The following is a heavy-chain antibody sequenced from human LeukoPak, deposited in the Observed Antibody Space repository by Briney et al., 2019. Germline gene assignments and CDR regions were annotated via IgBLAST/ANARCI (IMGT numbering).Heavy chain of an antibody. V-gene: IGHV1-8*01. CDR3: ARHLSLSGPPGGY. D-gene: IGHD3-16*01. CDR2: MNPNSGNT. CDR1: GYTFTSYD. J-gene: IGHJ4*02. Sequence: ASVKVSCKASGYTFTSYDINWVRQATGQGLEWMGWMNPNSGNTGYAQKFQGRVTMTRNTSISTAYMELSSLRSEDTAMYYCARHLSLSGPPGGYWGQGTLVTVSS.